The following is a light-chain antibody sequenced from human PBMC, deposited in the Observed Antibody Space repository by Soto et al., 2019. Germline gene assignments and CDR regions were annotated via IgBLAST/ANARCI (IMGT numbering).Light chain of an antibody. CDR2: TAS. CDR1: QTISRW. Sequence: IQMTQSPSTLSASVGDTVTITCRASQTISRWLAWYQQKPGKAPRLLIYTASTLESGVPSRFSASGSGTEFTLTISNLQPDDFATYYCQQYENYWTFGQGTKVDIK. CDR3: QQYENYWT. J-gene: IGKJ1*01. V-gene: IGKV1-5*01.